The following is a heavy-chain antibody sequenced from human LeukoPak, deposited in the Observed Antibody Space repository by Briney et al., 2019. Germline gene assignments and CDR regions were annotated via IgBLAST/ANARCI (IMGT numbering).Heavy chain of an antibody. CDR2: INAGNGNT. Sequence: ASVKVSCKASGYTFTSYAMHWVRQAPGQRLEWMGWINAGNGNTKYSRKFQGRVTITRDTSASTAYMELSSLRSDDTAVYYCARDGVDYGDYEGYFDYWGQGTLVTVSS. D-gene: IGHD4-17*01. V-gene: IGHV1-3*01. J-gene: IGHJ4*02. CDR1: GYTFTSYA. CDR3: ARDGVDYGDYEGYFDY.